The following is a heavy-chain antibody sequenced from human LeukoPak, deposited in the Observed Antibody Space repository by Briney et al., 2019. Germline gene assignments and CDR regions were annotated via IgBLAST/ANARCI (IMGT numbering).Heavy chain of an antibody. CDR1: GFTFSSSA. Sequence: GGSLGLSCAASGFTFSSSAMNWVRQAPGKGLEWVSASGTAGDTYYADSVKGRFTISRDDSKNTLFLQMTSLRAEDTAVYYCAKKTPGTHPFDSWGQGTLVTVSP. D-gene: IGHD6-13*01. J-gene: IGHJ4*02. V-gene: IGHV3-23*01. CDR2: SGTAGDT. CDR3: AKKTPGTHPFDS.